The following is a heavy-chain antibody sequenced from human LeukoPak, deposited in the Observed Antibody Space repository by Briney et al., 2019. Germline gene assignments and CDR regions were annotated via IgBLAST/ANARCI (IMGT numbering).Heavy chain of an antibody. J-gene: IGHJ4*02. D-gene: IGHD1-26*01. CDR1: GGTFSSYA. V-gene: IGHV1-69*13. CDR3: ARESGGPDDYNAY. CDR2: IIPIFGTA. Sequence: SVKVSCTASGGTFSSYAISWVRQAPGQGLEWMGGIIPIFGTANYAQKFQGRVTITADESTSTAYMELSSLRSEDTAVYYCARESGGPDDYNAYWGQGTLVTVSS.